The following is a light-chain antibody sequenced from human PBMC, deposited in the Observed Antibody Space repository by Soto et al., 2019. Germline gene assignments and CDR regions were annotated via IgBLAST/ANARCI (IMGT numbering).Light chain of an antibody. Sequence: QSALTQPASVSGSPGQSITISCSGTSSDIGSYNHVAWYQQFPGKSPKLMIYAVSDRPSGVSDRFSGSKSGITASLTIYGLQTEDEADYYCISYTDRQSYLFGTGTKVTV. CDR1: SSDIGSYNH. CDR2: AVS. J-gene: IGLJ1*01. V-gene: IGLV2-14*03. CDR3: ISYTDRQSYL.